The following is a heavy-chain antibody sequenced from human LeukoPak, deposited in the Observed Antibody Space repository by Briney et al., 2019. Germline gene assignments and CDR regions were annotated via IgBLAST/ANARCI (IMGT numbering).Heavy chain of an antibody. CDR3: AKSRIVVGGGLYYMDV. Sequence: GGSLRLSCAASRFTVSSNYMTWVRQAAGKGLEWVSAISGSGGSTYYADSVKGRFTISRDNSKNTLYLQMNSLRAEDTAVYYCAKSRIVVGGGLYYMDVWGKGTTVTISS. J-gene: IGHJ6*03. V-gene: IGHV3-23*01. D-gene: IGHD2-15*01. CDR2: ISGSGGST. CDR1: RFTVSSNY.